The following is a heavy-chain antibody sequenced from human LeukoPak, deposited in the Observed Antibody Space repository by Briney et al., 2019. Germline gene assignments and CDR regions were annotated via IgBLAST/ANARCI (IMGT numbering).Heavy chain of an antibody. J-gene: IGHJ5*02. D-gene: IGHD2-2*01. CDR2: IRYDGSNK. CDR1: GFTFSSYG. V-gene: IGHV3-30*02. Sequence: PGGSLRLSCAASGFTFSSYGMHWVRQAPGKGLEWVAFIRYDGSNKYYADSVKGRFTISRDNSKNTLYLQMNSLRAEDTAVYYCAKRGDCSSTSCYGNWFDPWGQGTLVTVSS. CDR3: AKRGDCSSTSCYGNWFDP.